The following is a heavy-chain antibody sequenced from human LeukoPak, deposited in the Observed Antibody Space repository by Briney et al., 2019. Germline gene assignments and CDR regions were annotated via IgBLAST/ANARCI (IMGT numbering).Heavy chain of an antibody. V-gene: IGHV4-59*01. J-gene: IGHJ5*02. D-gene: IGHD6-19*01. CDR2: IYNSGNS. CDR3: ARAGSGWWYNWFDP. CDR1: GGSISSFY. Sequence: SETLSLTCTVSGGSISSFYWNWIRQSPEKGLEWIGYIYNSGNSNYNPSLKSRVTLSVDASKNQFSLKLSSVTAADTAVYYCARAGSGWWYNWFDPWGQGTLVTVSS.